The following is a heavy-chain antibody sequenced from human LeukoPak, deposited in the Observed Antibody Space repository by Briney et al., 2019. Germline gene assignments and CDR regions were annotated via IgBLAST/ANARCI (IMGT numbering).Heavy chain of an antibody. CDR3: ARESFSMVRGVIRSFDP. Sequence: GGSLRLSCAASGFTFSSYGMHWVRQAPGKGLEWVAVIWYDGSNKYYADSVKGRFTISRDNSKNTLYLQMNSLRAEDTAVYYCARESFSMVRGVIRSFDPWGQGTLVTVSS. D-gene: IGHD3-10*01. CDR2: IWYDGSNK. CDR1: GFTFSSYG. J-gene: IGHJ5*02. V-gene: IGHV3-33*01.